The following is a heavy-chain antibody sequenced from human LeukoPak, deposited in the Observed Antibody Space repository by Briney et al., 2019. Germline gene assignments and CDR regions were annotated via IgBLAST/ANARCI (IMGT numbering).Heavy chain of an antibody. J-gene: IGHJ4*02. CDR1: SGSISSSGYS. CDR3: ASSSGYDYLGVDY. D-gene: IGHD5-12*01. CDR2: IYHSGST. V-gene: IGHV4-30-2*01. Sequence: SQTLSLTCAVSSGSISSSGYSWSWIRQPPGKGLEWIGYIYHSGSTYYNPSLKSRVTISVDRSKNQFSLKLSSVTAADTAVYYCASSSGYDYLGVDYWGQGTLVTVSS.